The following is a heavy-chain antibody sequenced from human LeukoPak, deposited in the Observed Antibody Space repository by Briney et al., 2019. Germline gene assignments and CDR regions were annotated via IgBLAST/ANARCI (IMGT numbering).Heavy chain of an antibody. CDR2: MNPNSGNT. Sequence: ASVKVSCKASGYTFTSYDINWVRQATGQGLEWMGWMNPNSGNTGYAQNFQGRVTMTRDTSIDTAYMELTSLRYEDTAVYYCARDYYGSKSSSFDPWGQGTLVTVSS. D-gene: IGHD3-10*01. CDR3: ARDYYGSKSSSFDP. V-gene: IGHV1-8*01. J-gene: IGHJ5*02. CDR1: GYTFTSYD.